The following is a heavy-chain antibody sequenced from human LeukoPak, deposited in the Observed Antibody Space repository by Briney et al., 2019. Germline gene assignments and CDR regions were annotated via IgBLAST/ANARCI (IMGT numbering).Heavy chain of an antibody. CDR1: GFTCSSYA. Sequence: GGSLRLSWAASGFTCSSYAMSWVRQAPGKGLEWVSAISGSGGSTYYADSVKGRFTISRDNSKNTLYLQMNSLRAEDTAVYYCAKDRASVVTLIFDYWGQGTLVTVSS. CDR3: AKDRASVVTLIFDY. D-gene: IGHD4-23*01. J-gene: IGHJ4*02. CDR2: ISGSGGST. V-gene: IGHV3-23*01.